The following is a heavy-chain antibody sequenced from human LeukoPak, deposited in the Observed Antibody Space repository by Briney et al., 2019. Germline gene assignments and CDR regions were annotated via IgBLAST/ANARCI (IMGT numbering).Heavy chain of an antibody. D-gene: IGHD3-10*01. Sequence: GGSLRLSCAASGFIFDDYAMHWVRHAPGKGLEWVSGISWTSGSLAYADSVKGRFTISRDNAKNSLYLQMNSLRTEDTALYYCARGLGGDQGYFDLWGRGTLATVSS. V-gene: IGHV3-9*01. CDR1: GFIFDDYA. J-gene: IGHJ2*01. CDR3: ARGLGGDQGYFDL. CDR2: ISWTSGSL.